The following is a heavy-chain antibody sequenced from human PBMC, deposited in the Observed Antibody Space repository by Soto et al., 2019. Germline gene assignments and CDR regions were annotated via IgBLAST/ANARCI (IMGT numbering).Heavy chain of an antibody. CDR1: DFSFSYYA. D-gene: IGHD2-15*01. V-gene: IGHV3-30*03. CDR2: IAYDSSKK. J-gene: IGHJ1*01. CDR3: ASPYCSGGSCYLTEYFQY. Sequence: QVQLVESGGGVVQPGRSVRLSCAASDFSFSYYAMHWVRQAPGKGLEWVAVIAYDSSKKYYADSVKGRFTISRDNSKNTLYLQMNSLRDDDTAVYYCASPYCSGGSCYLTEYFQYWGQGTLVTVSS.